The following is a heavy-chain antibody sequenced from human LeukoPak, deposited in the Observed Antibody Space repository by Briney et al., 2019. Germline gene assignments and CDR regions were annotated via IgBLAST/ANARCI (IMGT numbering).Heavy chain of an antibody. Sequence: SETLSLTCAVYGGSFSGYYWSWIRQPPGKGLEWIGEINHSGSTNYNPSLKSRVTISVDTSKNQFSLKLSSVTAADTAVYYCATLTPRYSSSWYSQGWFDPWGQGTLVTVSS. CDR3: ATLTPRYSSSWYSQGWFDP. V-gene: IGHV4-34*01. CDR1: GGSFSGYY. J-gene: IGHJ5*02. CDR2: INHSGST. D-gene: IGHD6-13*01.